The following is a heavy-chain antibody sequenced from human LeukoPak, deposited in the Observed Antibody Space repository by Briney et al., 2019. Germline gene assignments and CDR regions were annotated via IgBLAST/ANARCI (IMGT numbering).Heavy chain of an antibody. Sequence: GGSLRLSCAASGFTLSSYWMHWVRQVPGKGLVWVSRIKSDGSDTRYADSVKGRFTISRDNSKNTLYLQMNSLRAEDTAVYYCARDHRGVRDYFDYWGQGTLVTVSS. J-gene: IGHJ4*02. CDR1: GFTLSSYW. V-gene: IGHV3-74*01. D-gene: IGHD3-10*01. CDR2: IKSDGSDT. CDR3: ARDHRGVRDYFDY.